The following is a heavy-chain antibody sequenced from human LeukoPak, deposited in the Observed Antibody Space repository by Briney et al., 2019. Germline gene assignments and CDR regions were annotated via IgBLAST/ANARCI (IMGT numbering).Heavy chain of an antibody. CDR1: GFTFSRYG. Sequence: GGSLRLSCAASGFTFSRYGMHWVRQAPGKGLESVAGISYDGSNKYYADSVKGRFTISRDNSKNTLYLQMNSPRDEDTAVYYCAKDPRGVYDSSGYHVWGQGTLVTVSS. D-gene: IGHD3-22*01. V-gene: IGHV3-30*18. CDR3: AKDPRGVYDSSGYHV. J-gene: IGHJ1*01. CDR2: ISYDGSNK.